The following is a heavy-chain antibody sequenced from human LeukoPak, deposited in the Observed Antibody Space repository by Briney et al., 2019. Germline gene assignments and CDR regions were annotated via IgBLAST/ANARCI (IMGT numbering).Heavy chain of an antibody. CDR3: ARVVPAAISPRTGFDP. CDR1: GGTFSSYA. CDR2: IIPIFGTA. J-gene: IGHJ5*02. V-gene: IGHV1-69*13. D-gene: IGHD2-2*02. Sequence: ASVKVSCTASGGTFSSYAISWVRQAPGQGLEWMGGIIPIFGTANYAQKFQGRVTITADESTSTAYMELSSLRSEDTAVYYCARVVPAAISPRTGFDPWGQGTLVTVSS.